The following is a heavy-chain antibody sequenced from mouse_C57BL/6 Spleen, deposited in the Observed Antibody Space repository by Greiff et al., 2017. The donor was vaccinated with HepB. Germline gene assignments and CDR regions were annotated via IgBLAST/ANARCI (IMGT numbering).Heavy chain of an antibody. CDR3: ARSWYYGSRFFDY. CDR1: GYTFTDYY. Sequence: VQLQQSGPELVKPGASVKISCKASGYTFTDYYMNWVKQSHGKSLEWIGDINPNNGGTSYNQKFKGKATLTVDKSSSTAYMELRSLTSEDSAVYYCARSWYYGSRFFDYWGQGTTLTVSS. J-gene: IGHJ2*01. V-gene: IGHV1-26*01. D-gene: IGHD1-1*01. CDR2: INPNNGGT.